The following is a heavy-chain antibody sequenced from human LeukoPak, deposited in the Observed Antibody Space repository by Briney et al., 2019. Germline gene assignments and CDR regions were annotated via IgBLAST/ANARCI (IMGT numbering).Heavy chain of an antibody. CDR3: AKALAFCGGDCYSDLTPYFDY. J-gene: IGHJ4*02. CDR1: GFNFDNYA. Sequence: GGSLRLSCVASGFNFDNYAMHWVRQAPGKGLEWVAVISYDGSNKYYADSVKGRFTISRDNSKNTQHLQMNSLRAEDTAVYYCAKALAFCGGDCYSDLTPYFDYWGQGTLVTVSS. D-gene: IGHD2-21*01. CDR2: ISYDGSNK. V-gene: IGHV3-30*04.